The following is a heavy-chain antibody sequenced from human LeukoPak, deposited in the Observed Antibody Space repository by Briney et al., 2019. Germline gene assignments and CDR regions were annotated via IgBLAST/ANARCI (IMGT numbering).Heavy chain of an antibody. D-gene: IGHD1-26*01. CDR3: AKAGWSWYFDS. CDR2: ISASGGST. J-gene: IGHJ4*02. V-gene: IGHV3-23*01. CDR1: GFTFSGYA. Sequence: PGGSLRLSCAASGFTFSGYAMSWVRQAPGKGLEWVPAISASGGSTYYADSVKGRFTISRDNSKTMLYLQMSSLRAEDTAVYYCAKAGWSWYFDSWGQGTLVTVSS.